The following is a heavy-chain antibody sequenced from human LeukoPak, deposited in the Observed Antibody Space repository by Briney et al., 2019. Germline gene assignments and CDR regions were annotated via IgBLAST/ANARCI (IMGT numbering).Heavy chain of an antibody. J-gene: IGHJ4*02. CDR2: ISGSGGST. V-gene: IGHV3-23*01. Sequence: QPGGTLRLSCAASGFTFSSYAMSWVRQAPGKGLEWVSAISGSGGSTYYADSVKGRFTISRDNNKAILYLQMDNVTLQDTATYFCARQLTEHFYYWGQGTLVTVSS. CDR1: GFTFSSYA. D-gene: IGHD5-18*01. CDR3: ARQLTEHFYY.